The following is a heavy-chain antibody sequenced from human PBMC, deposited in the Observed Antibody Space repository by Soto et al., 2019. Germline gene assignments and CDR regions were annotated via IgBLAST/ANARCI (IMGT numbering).Heavy chain of an antibody. Sequence: EVQLAESGGGWAQPGGCLRLSCAASGFTLIGYAMDWVRQAPGKGLEYVSGVSSNGGGTYYANSVQGRFTISRDNSKNTVYLQMGSLRPEDMAVYYCARRARPDFYYMDVWGKGTTVTVS. D-gene: IGHD6-6*01. V-gene: IGHV3-64*01. CDR2: VSSNGGGT. J-gene: IGHJ6*03. CDR1: GFTLIGYA. CDR3: ARRARPDFYYMDV.